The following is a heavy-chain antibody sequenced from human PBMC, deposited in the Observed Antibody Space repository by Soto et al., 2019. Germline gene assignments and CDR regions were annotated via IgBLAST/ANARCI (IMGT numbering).Heavy chain of an antibody. CDR3: ARDKSGSYENNWFDP. J-gene: IGHJ5*02. CDR2: IYSGGST. V-gene: IGHV3-66*01. D-gene: IGHD1-26*01. Sequence: GGSLRLSCAASGFSLYNYMSWVRQAPGKGLEWVSVIYSGGSTYYADSVKGRFTISRDNSKNTLYLQMNSLRAEDTAVYYCARDKSGSYENNWFDPWGQGTLVTVSS. CDR1: GFSLYNY.